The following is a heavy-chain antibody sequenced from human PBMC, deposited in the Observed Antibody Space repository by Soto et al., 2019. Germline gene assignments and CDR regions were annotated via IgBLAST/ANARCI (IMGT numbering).Heavy chain of an antibody. CDR2: ISGSGDTT. J-gene: IGHJ4*02. V-gene: IGHV3-23*01. CDR1: GFTFSTCA. Sequence: LRLSCAASGFTFSTCAMTWVRQAPGKGLEWVLCISGSGDTTYYADSVKGRFTISRDTSKNTVYLQMNSLRADDTAVYYCAKGHPGGSCYSGLDCWGQGTLVTVSS. CDR3: AKGHPGGSCYSGLDC. D-gene: IGHD2-15*01.